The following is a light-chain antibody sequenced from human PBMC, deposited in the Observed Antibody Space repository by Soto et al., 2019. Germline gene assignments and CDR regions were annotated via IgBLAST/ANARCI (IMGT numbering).Light chain of an antibody. CDR1: SSDVGGYNY. CDR2: ASS. Sequence: QSALTQPASVSGSTGQSITISCTGTSSDVGGYNYVSWYQHHAGKAPRLMIYASSNRPSGVSHRFSGSRSGNTASLTISGLQAEDEADYYCSSYTSGTTLYVFGTGTKLTVL. CDR3: SSYTSGTTLYV. J-gene: IGLJ1*01. V-gene: IGLV2-14*01.